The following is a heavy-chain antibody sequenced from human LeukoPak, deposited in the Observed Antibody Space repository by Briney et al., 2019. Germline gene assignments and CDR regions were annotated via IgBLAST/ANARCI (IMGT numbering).Heavy chain of an antibody. V-gene: IGHV3-48*04. J-gene: IGHJ4*02. CDR3: ARDETDYGVPIMSDF. D-gene: IGHD3-3*01. Sequence: PGGSLRLSCAASGFTFSSYSMNWVRQAPGKGLEWVSYISSSSSGSGIYYAESVKGRFTISRDNAKNSLYLQMNSLRVEDTAVYYCARDETDYGVPIMSDFWGQGTLVTVSS. CDR1: GFTFSSYS. CDR2: ISSSSSGSGI.